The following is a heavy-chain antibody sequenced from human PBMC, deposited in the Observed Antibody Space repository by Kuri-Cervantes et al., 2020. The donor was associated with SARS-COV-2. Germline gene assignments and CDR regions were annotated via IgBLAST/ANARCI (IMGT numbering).Heavy chain of an antibody. V-gene: IGHV3-23*01. CDR1: GFTFSSFA. CDR3: ARDRSPQLVFGYYYGMDV. CDR2: ISDSGAVT. Sequence: GGSLRLSCAASGFTFSSFAMTWVRLTPGKGLEWVSIISDSGAVTYYADSVKGRFTISRDNSKNTLSLQMNSLRAEDTAVYYCARDRSPQLVFGYYYGMDVWGQGTTVTVSS. J-gene: IGHJ6*02. D-gene: IGHD6-6*01.